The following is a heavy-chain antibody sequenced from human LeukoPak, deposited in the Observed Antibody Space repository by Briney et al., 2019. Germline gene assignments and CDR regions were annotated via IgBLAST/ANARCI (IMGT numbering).Heavy chain of an antibody. V-gene: IGHV4-59*01. CDR1: GGSISSYY. D-gene: IGHD6-13*01. J-gene: IGHJ2*01. CDR3: ARYAAAGTTWYFDL. CDR2: IYYSGST. Sequence: PSETLSLTCTVSGGSISSYYWSWIRQPPGKGLEWIGNIYYSGSTNYNPSLKSRVTISVDTSKNQVSLKLSSVTAADTAVYYCARYAAAGTTWYFDLWGRGTLVTVSS.